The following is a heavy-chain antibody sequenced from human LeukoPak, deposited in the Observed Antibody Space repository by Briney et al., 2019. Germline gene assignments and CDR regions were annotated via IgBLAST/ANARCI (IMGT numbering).Heavy chain of an antibody. CDR3: ARITDPDYRSGWSGADY. D-gene: IGHD6-19*01. CDR1: GFTFRSYS. CDR2: ITSGSSPI. J-gene: IGHJ4*02. Sequence: SGGSLRLSCAASGFTFRSYSMNWVRQAPGKGLEWVSYITSGSSPIYYADSVKGRFTISRDNAKNSLYLQMNSLRDEDTAVYYCARITDPDYRSGWSGADYWGRGTQVTVSA. V-gene: IGHV3-48*02.